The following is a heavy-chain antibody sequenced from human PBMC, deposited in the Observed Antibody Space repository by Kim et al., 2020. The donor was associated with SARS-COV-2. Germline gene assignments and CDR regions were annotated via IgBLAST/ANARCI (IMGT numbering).Heavy chain of an antibody. D-gene: IGHD6-6*01. CDR3: AKDLVSSAFRAFHI. V-gene: IGHV3-9*01. J-gene: IGHJ3*02. Sequence: GGSLRLSCAASGFTFGDFAMHWVRQVPGKGLEWVSGLSWNSGGIGYADSVKGRFTITRHNAENSLYLQMNSLRAEDTAFYYCAKDLVSSAFRAFHIWGQGTMVTVSS. CDR1: GFTFGDFA. CDR2: LSWNSGGI.